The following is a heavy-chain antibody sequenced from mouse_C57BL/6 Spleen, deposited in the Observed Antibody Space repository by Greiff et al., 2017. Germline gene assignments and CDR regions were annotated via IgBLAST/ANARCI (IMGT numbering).Heavy chain of an antibody. D-gene: IGHD1-1*01. CDR3: GREGSSHWYFDV. J-gene: IGHJ1*03. CDR1: GFTFNTYA. V-gene: IGHV10-3*01. CDR2: IRSKSSNYAT. Sequence: EVKLVESGGGLVQPKGSLKLSCAASGFTFNTYAMHWVRQAPGKGLEWVARIRSKSSNYATYYADSVKDRFTISRDDSQSMLYLPMNNLKTEDTAMYYCGREGSSHWYFDVWGTGTTVTVSS.